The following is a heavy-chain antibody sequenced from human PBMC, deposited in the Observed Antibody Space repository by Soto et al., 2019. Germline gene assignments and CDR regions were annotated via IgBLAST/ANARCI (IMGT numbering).Heavy chain of an antibody. Sequence: QVQLQESGPGLVKTSETLSLTCTVSGGSVSSTTYYWSWIRQPPGKRLEWVGYIYSTGATCYNPSLKRRRSISLDTSKNQFSLRLPSVTAADTAVYYCARAVQGSDWCFERWGQGTRVTVSS. J-gene: IGHJ1*01. CDR1: GGSVSSTTYY. V-gene: IGHV4-30-4*01. D-gene: IGHD1-1*01. CDR3: ARAVQGSDWCFER. CDR2: IYSTGAT.